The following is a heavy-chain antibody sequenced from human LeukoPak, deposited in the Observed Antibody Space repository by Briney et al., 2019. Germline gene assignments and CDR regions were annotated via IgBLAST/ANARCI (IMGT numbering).Heavy chain of an antibody. V-gene: IGHV3-48*02. CDR2: ISSSSSTK. CDR3: ARIACTGGSCKPYPYYGMDV. D-gene: IGHD2-15*01. CDR1: GFTFSRYS. Sequence: PGGSLRLSCAASGFTFSRYSMNWVRQAPGKGLEWVSYISSSSSTKYYADSVKGRFTISRDNAKSSLYLQMNSLRDEDTAVYYCARIACTGGSCKPYPYYGMDVWGQGTTVTVSS. J-gene: IGHJ6*02.